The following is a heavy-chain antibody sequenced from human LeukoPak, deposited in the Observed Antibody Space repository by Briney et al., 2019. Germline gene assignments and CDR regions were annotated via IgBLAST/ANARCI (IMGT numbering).Heavy chain of an antibody. CDR3: ARHGYSSGWSPRDYYYYCGMDV. CDR2: IYPGDSDT. CDR1: GYSFTSYW. Sequence: GESLKISCKGSGYSFTSYWIGWVRQMPGKGLEWMGIIYPGDSDTRYSPSFQGQVTISADKSISTAYLQWSSLKASDTAMYYCARHGYSSGWSPRDYYYYCGMDVWGQGTTVTVSS. D-gene: IGHD6-19*01. J-gene: IGHJ6*02. V-gene: IGHV5-51*01.